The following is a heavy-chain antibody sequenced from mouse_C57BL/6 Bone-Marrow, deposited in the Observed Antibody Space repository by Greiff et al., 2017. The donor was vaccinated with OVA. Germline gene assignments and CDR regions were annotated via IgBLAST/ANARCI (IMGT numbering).Heavy chain of an antibody. Sequence: QVQLQQSGAELVKPGASVKMSCKASGYTFTSYWITWVKQRPGQGLEWIGDIYPGSGSTNYNEKFKSKATLTVDTSSSTAYMQLSSLTSEDSAVYYCARRGTMRLRRAWVAYWGQGTLVTVSA. D-gene: IGHD2-4*01. CDR1: GYTFTSYW. J-gene: IGHJ3*01. V-gene: IGHV1-55*01. CDR2: IYPGSGST. CDR3: ARRGTMRLRRAWVAY.